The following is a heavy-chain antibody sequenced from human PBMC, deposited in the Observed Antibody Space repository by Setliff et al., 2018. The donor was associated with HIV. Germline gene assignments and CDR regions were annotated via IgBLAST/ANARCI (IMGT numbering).Heavy chain of an antibody. CDR3: ARTRGYTYGYIDS. V-gene: IGHV4-34*01. CDR1: GGSFSGYF. Sequence: PSETLSLTCAVYGGSFSGYFWSWFRQPPGRGLEWIGQINHSGSTNYNASLKSRVTISVDTSRNQFSLKLNSVTAADTAVYYCARTRGYTYGYIDSWAQGTLVTVSS. D-gene: IGHD5-18*01. J-gene: IGHJ4*02. CDR2: INHSGST.